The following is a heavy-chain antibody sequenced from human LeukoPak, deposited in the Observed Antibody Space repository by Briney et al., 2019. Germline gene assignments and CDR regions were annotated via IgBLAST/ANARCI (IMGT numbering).Heavy chain of an antibody. CDR1: GGSISSGGYY. CDR2: IYYSGST. D-gene: IGHD2-21*02. V-gene: IGHV4-61*08. Sequence: SETLSVTCTVSGGSISSGGYYWSRIRQPPGEGLEWIGYIYYSGSTNYNPSLKSRVTISVDTSKNQFSLKLSSVTAADTAVYYCARGVVTAIQKAFDIWGQGTMVTVSS. J-gene: IGHJ3*02. CDR3: ARGVVTAIQKAFDI.